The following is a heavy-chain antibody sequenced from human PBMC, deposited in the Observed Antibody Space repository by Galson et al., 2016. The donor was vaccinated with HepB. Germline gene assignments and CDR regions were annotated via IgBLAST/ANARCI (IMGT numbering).Heavy chain of an antibody. CDR2: MNPNSGNT. CDR1: GYTFTTSG. Sequence: SVKVSCKASGYTFTTSGISWVRQATGQGLEWMGWMNPNSGNTGYAQKFQGRVTMTRNTSISTAYMELSSLRSEDTAVYYCARGPAGNFWSAYYLDHWGQGTLVTVSS. J-gene: IGHJ4*02. CDR3: ARGPAGNFWSAYYLDH. D-gene: IGHD3-3*01. V-gene: IGHV1-8*02.